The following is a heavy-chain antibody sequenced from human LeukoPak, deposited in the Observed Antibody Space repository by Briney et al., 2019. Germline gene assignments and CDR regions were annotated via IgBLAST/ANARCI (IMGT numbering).Heavy chain of an antibody. Sequence: PGGSLRPSCVVSGFNFSNYWMNWVRQAPGKGLEWVANIKHDGSEKYYVDSVKGRFSISRDNAKKSLYLQMNSLRAEDTAVYYCARALSHCLDYWGQGTLVTVSS. J-gene: IGHJ4*02. V-gene: IGHV3-7*01. CDR3: ARALSHCLDY. CDR2: IKHDGSEK. CDR1: GFNFSNYW. D-gene: IGHD3-16*01.